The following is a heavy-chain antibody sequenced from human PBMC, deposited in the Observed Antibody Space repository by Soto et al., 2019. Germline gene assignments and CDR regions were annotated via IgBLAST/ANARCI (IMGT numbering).Heavy chain of an antibody. Sequence: QVQLVESGGGVVQPGRSLRLSCAASGFTFSSYGMHWVRQAPGKGLEWVAVIWYDGSNKYYADSVKGRFTISRDNSKNTLYLQMNSLRAEDTAVYYCARGPYCSSTSCFDWFDPWGQGTLVTVSS. CDR2: IWYDGSNK. CDR3: ARGPYCSSTSCFDWFDP. V-gene: IGHV3-33*01. D-gene: IGHD2-2*01. J-gene: IGHJ5*02. CDR1: GFTFSSYG.